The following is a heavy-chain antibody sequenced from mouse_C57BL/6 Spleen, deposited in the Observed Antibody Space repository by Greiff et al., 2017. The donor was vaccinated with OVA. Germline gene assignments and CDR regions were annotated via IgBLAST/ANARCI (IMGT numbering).Heavy chain of an antibody. Sequence: QVQLQQSGPGLVAPSQSLSITCTVSGFSLTSYGVDWVRQPPGKGLEWLGVIWGGGSTNYNSALMSRLSIPKDNSKSQVFLKMNSMQTDDTARYYCAKRYGSSPANWDAMDYWGQGTSVTVSS. CDR1: GFSLTSYG. V-gene: IGHV2-9*01. J-gene: IGHJ4*01. D-gene: IGHD1-1*01. CDR2: IWGGGST. CDR3: AKRYGSSPANWDAMDY.